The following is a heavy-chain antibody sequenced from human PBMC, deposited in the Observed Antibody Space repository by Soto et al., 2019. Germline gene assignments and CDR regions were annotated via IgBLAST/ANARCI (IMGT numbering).Heavy chain of an antibody. CDR2: INHSGST. V-gene: IGHV4-34*01. J-gene: IGHJ6*02. Sequence: SETLSLTCAVYGGSFSGYYWSWIRQPPGKGLEWIGEINHSGSTNYNPSLKSRVTISVDTSKNQFSLKLSSVTAADTAVYYCARRNTDRFLEWSQGSNYYGMDVWGQGTTVTVSS. CDR1: GGSFSGYY. D-gene: IGHD3-3*01. CDR3: ARRNTDRFLEWSQGSNYYGMDV.